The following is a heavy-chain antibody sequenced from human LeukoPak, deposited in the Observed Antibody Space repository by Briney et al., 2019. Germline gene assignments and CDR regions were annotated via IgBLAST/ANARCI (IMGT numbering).Heavy chain of an antibody. CDR3: ARGLSWVVGSGWWFDY. J-gene: IGHJ4*02. D-gene: IGHD6-19*01. CDR2: ISAYNGNT. V-gene: IGHV1-18*01. Sequence: ASVKVSCKASGYTFTSYGISWVRQAPGQGLEWMGWISAYNGNTNYAQKLQGRVTMTTDTSTSTAYMELSSLRSEDTAVYYCARGLSWVVGSGWWFDYWGQGTLVTVSS. CDR1: GYTFTSYG.